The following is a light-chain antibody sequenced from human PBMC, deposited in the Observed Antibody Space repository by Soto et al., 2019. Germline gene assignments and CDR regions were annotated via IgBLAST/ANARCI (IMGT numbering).Light chain of an antibody. V-gene: IGKV3-20*01. CDR3: QHYGSSPYT. J-gene: IGKJ2*01. CDR1: QSVSSSY. CDR2: GAS. Sequence: EIVLTQSPGTLSLSPGERATLSCRASQSVSSSYLAWYQQKPGQAPRLLIYGASSRATGIPDRFSGSGSGTDFTLTISRLEPEDFAVYYCQHYGSSPYTFGQWTKLEIK.